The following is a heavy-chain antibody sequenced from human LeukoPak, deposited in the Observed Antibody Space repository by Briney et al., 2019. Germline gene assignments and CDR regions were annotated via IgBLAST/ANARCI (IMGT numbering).Heavy chain of an antibody. V-gene: IGHV4-39*01. Sequence: SETLSLTCAVYGGSFSGYYWGWIRQPPGKGLEWIGSIYYSGSTYYSPSLKSRLTMSVDTSKNQFSLKLSSVTATDTAVYYCASSWLAVNWFDPWGQGTLVTVSS. D-gene: IGHD3-9*01. CDR3: ASSWLAVNWFDP. J-gene: IGHJ5*02. CDR2: IYYSGST. CDR1: GGSFSGYY.